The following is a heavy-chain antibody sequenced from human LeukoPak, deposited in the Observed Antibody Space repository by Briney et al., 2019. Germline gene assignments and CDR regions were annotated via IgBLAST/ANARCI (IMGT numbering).Heavy chain of an antibody. V-gene: IGHV4-59*01. J-gene: IGHJ5*02. CDR1: GGSISSYY. CDR2: VHYSGST. CDR3: ARDMAGTSLDWFDP. D-gene: IGHD6-19*01. Sequence: PSETLSLTCTVSGGSISSYYWSWVRQPPGKGLEWIGYVHYSGSTKYNPSLKSRVTISVDTSKNQFSLKLSSVTAADTAVYYCARDMAGTSLDWFDPWGQGTLVTVSS.